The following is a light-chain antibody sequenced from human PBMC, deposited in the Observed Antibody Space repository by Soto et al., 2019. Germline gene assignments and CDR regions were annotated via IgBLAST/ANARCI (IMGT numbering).Light chain of an antibody. V-gene: IGKV1-33*01. CDR3: QQFNSL. J-gene: IGKJ5*01. Sequence: DIQMTQSPSSLSASVGDRVTITCQASQDISNYLNWYQQKPGKAPKLLIYDASNLETGVPSRFSGSGSGTHFILTISNLQPEDFATYYCQQFNSLFGQGTRLEIK. CDR2: DAS. CDR1: QDISNY.